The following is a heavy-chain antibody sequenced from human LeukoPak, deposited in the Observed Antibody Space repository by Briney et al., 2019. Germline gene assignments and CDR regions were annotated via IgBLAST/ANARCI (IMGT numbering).Heavy chain of an antibody. V-gene: IGHV3-11*01. D-gene: IGHD3-10*01. CDR3: ARDRRFGELLEEDY. CDR2: ISDSGSPR. CDR1: GFTFSDYY. Sequence: GGSLRLSCSASGFTFSDYYMSWVRQAPGKGLEWISYISDSGSPRYYADSVKGRFTISRDNAKNSLYLQMNSLRADDTAVYYCARDRRFGELLEEDYWGQGTLVTVSS. J-gene: IGHJ4*02.